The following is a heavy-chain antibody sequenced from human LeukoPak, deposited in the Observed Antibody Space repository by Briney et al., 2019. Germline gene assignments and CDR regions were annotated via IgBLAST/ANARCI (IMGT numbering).Heavy chain of an antibody. CDR2: IFPSGGEI. CDR1: GFTFSTFA. Sequence: GGSLRLSCAASGFTFSTFAMIWVRQPPGKGLEWVSSIFPSGGEIHYADSVRGRFTISRDNSKSTLSLQMNSLRAEDTAVYYCAKGESTYVPRYMDVWGKGTTVTVSS. J-gene: IGHJ6*03. CDR3: AKGESTYVPRYMDV. V-gene: IGHV3-23*01. D-gene: IGHD3-16*01.